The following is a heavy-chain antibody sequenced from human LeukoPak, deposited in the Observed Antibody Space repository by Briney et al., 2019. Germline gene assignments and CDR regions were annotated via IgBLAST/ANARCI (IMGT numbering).Heavy chain of an antibody. CDR1: GGTFSSYA. Sequence: SVKVSCKASGGTFSSYAISWVRQAPGQGLEWMGRIIPILGIANYALKFQGRVTITADKSTSTAYMELSSLRSEDTAVYYCARDYSYGYSLNWFDPWGQGTLVTVSS. CDR3: ARDYSYGYSLNWFDP. J-gene: IGHJ5*02. D-gene: IGHD5-18*01. V-gene: IGHV1-69*04. CDR2: IIPILGIA.